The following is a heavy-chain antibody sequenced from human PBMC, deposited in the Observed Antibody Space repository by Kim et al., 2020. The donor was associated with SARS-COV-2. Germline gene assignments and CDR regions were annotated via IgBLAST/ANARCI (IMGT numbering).Heavy chain of an antibody. CDR2: ISAYNGNT. D-gene: IGHD4-17*01. J-gene: IGHJ4*02. CDR1: GYTFTSYG. CDR3: SRVRADYGDYYFDY. Sequence: ASVKVSCKASGYTFTSYGISWVRQAPGQGLEWMGWISAYNGNTNYAQKLQGRVTMTTDTSTSTAYMELRSLRSDDTAVYYCSRVRADYGDYYFDYWGQGTLVTVSS. V-gene: IGHV1-18*01.